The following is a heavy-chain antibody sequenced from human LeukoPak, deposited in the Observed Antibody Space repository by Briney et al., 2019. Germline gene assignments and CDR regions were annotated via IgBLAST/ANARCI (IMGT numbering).Heavy chain of an antibody. V-gene: IGHV3-30*04. J-gene: IGHJ4*02. CDR2: ISYDGSNK. CDR3: ARATDDIVVVGEGGIDY. CDR1: GFTFSSYA. D-gene: IGHD2-15*01. Sequence: PGGSLRLSCAASGFTFSSYAMHWVRRAPGKGLEWVAVISYDGSNKYYADSVKGRFTISRDNSKNTLYLQMNSLRAEDTAVYYCARATDDIVVVGEGGIDYWGQGTLVTVSS.